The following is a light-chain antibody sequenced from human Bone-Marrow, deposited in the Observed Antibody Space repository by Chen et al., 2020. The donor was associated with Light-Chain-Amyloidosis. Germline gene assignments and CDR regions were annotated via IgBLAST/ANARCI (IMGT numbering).Light chain of an antibody. Sequence: EIVLTQSAGTLSLSPGEGATLSCRASQTISSNYLTWYQQKVGQAPRLLIYGSSSRATGIPDRFTGSGSGTDFTLTINRLEPEDFAMYYCQQYGTSPLTFGGGTKVEIK. CDR2: GSS. V-gene: IGKV3-20*01. J-gene: IGKJ4*01. CDR1: QTISSNY. CDR3: QQYGTSPLT.